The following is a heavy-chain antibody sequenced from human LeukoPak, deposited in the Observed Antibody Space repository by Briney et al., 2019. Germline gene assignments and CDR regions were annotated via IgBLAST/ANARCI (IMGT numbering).Heavy chain of an antibody. J-gene: IGHJ4*02. D-gene: IGHD3-22*01. CDR1: GYSFTGYY. V-gene: IGHV1-2*02. CDR2: INPNNSDT. CDR3: ARHYFDNSGPSGY. Sequence: ASVKVSCKASGYSFTGYYIQWVRQATGQGLDWMGWINPNNSDTNCAQKFQGRVTMTRDTSMSTAYMEVSSLRSDDTAVYYCARHYFDNSGPSGYWGQGTLVTVSS.